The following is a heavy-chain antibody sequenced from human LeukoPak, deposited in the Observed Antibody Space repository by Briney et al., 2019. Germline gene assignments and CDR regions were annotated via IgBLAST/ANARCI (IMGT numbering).Heavy chain of an antibody. Sequence: ASVKVSCKASGYTFTSYDINWVRQATGQGLEWMGWMNPNSGNTGYAQKFQGRVTMTRNTSISTAYMELSSLRSEDTAVYYCAVAYYYDSSGYYPFDYWGRGTLVTVSS. CDR1: GYTFTSYD. D-gene: IGHD3-22*01. CDR2: MNPNSGNT. V-gene: IGHV1-8*01. CDR3: AVAYYYDSSGYYPFDY. J-gene: IGHJ4*02.